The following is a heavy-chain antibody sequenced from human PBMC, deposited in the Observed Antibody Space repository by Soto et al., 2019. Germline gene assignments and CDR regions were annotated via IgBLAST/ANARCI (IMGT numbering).Heavy chain of an antibody. Sequence: ASVKVSCKASGYTFTDYYMHWVRQAPGQGLEWMGWVNPKSGGTNYAQKFQGRVTMTRDTSISTAYMELSRLRSDDTAMYYCARGPPRKWVDAWGQGILVTVSA. CDR1: GYTFTDYY. CDR3: ARGPPRKWVDA. J-gene: IGHJ5*02. CDR2: VNPKSGGT. V-gene: IGHV1-2*02.